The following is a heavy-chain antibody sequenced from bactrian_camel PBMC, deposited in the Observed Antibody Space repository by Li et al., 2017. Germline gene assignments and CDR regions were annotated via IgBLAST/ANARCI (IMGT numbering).Heavy chain of an antibody. CDR3: AADRVLFRLLESCPTLNGN. CDR2: IESDGST. J-gene: IGHJ4*01. Sequence: QVQLVESGGGSVQAGGSLRLSCEASRPQPQDTASLYTFDSACMGWFRQAPGKAREGVAGIESDGSTSYADSVKGRFTISLDSARNTMYLQMSSLKPEDTAVYYCAADRVLFRLLESCPTLNGNWGQGTQVTVS. D-gene: IGHD3*01. V-gene: IGHV3S53*01. CDR1: RPQPQDTASLYTFDSA.